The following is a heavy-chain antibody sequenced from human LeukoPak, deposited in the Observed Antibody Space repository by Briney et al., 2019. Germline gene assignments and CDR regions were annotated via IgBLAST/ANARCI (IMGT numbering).Heavy chain of an antibody. V-gene: IGHV4-34*01. CDR3: ARVVTMVRGVIRYFQH. Sequence: SETLSLTCAVYGGSFSGYYWSWIRQPPGKGLEWIGEINHSGSTNYNPSLKSRATISVDTSKNQFSLKLSSVTAADTAVYYCARVVTMVRGVIRYFQHWGQGTLVTVSS. CDR2: INHSGST. J-gene: IGHJ1*01. D-gene: IGHD3-10*01. CDR1: GGSFSGYY.